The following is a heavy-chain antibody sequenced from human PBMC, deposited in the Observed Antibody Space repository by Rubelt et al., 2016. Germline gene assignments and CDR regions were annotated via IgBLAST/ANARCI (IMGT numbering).Heavy chain of an antibody. Sequence: EVQLLESGGGLVQPGGSLRLSCAASGFTFSSYAMSWVRQAPGKGLEWVSAISGSGGSTYYADSVKGLFSISRDNAKNTLYLQMNSLRAEDTAVYYCAKVPIRTVTSTFDYWGQGTLVTVSS. D-gene: IGHD4-17*01. V-gene: IGHV3-23*01. CDR3: AKVPIRTVTSTFDY. J-gene: IGHJ4*02. CDR2: ISGSGGST. CDR1: GFTFSSYA.